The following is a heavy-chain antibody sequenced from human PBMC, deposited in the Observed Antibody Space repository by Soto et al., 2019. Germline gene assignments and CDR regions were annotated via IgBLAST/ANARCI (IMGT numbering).Heavy chain of an antibody. V-gene: IGHV4-4*02. Sequence: QVQLLESGPGLVKPSGTLSLTCGVSGDSIYRSYWWSWVRLPPGKGPEWSGEIFHTGTTNYNPSLKSRLTMSVDKSKKEISLKLDSVTAADTAVYFCARSARYGVVGDYWGQGTGVTVSS. D-gene: IGHD2-15*01. CDR2: IFHTGTT. CDR3: ARSARYGVVGDY. CDR1: GDSIYRSYW. J-gene: IGHJ4*02.